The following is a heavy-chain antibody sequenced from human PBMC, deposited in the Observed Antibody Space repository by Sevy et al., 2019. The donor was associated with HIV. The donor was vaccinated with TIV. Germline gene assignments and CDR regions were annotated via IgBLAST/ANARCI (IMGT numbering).Heavy chain of an antibody. V-gene: IGHV4-59*08. J-gene: IGHJ4*02. CDR2: TSYSGTT. CDR1: GDSISDYY. D-gene: IGHD2-2*01. Sequence: SETLSLTCSVSGDSISDYYWSWIRQPPGKGLEWIGYTSYSGTTNYSPYLESRVDISIDTSRKRFSLKLNSVTAADTAMYYCARLRWDVVDAPGATPGCYFDFWGQGTLVTVSS. CDR3: ARLRWDVVDAPGATPGCYFDF.